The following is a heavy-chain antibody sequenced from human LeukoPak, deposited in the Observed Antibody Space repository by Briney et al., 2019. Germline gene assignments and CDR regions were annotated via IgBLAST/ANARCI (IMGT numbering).Heavy chain of an antibody. CDR1: GFTFSSYA. Sequence: GGSLRLSCAASGFTFSSYAMHWVRQAPGKGLEWVAVISYDGSNKYYADSVKDRFTISRDNSKNTLYLQMNSLRAEDTAVYYCARDLFPGMDTAMVSMDYWGQGTLVTVSS. CDR3: ARDLFPGMDTAMVSMDY. J-gene: IGHJ4*02. CDR2: ISYDGSNK. V-gene: IGHV3-30*04. D-gene: IGHD5-18*01.